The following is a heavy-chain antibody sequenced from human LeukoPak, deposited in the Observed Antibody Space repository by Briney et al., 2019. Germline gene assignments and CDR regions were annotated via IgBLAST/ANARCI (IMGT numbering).Heavy chain of an antibody. CDR1: GYTFTSYD. J-gene: IGHJ6*03. D-gene: IGHD6-6*01. CDR3: ARDSGRIAARGYYYYYMDV. CDR2: INPNSGGT. Sequence: GASVKVSCKASGYTFTSYDINWVRQAPGQGLEWMGWINPNSGGTNYAQKFQGRVTMTRDTSISTAYMELSRLRSDDTAVYYCARDSGRIAARGYYYYYMDVWGKGTTVTISS. V-gene: IGHV1-2*02.